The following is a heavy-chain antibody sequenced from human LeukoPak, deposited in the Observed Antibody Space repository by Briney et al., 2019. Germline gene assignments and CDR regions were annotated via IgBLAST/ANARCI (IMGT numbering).Heavy chain of an antibody. CDR2: IIPIFGTA. CDR3: ASSPLPGPYSGSYDSDY. V-gene: IGHV1-69*05. CDR1: GGTFSSYA. D-gene: IGHD1-26*01. Sequence: SLKVSCKVSGGTFSSYAISWVRQAPGQGLEWIGRIIPIFGTANYAQKFQGRVTINTDESTGTAYMELSTLRSEDTAVYYCASSPLPGPYSGSYDSDYWGQGTLVTVP. J-gene: IGHJ4*02.